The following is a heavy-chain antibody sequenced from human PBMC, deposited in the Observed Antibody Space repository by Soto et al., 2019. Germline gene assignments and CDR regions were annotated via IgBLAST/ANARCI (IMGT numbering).Heavy chain of an antibody. D-gene: IGHD1-26*01. V-gene: IGHV4-59*01. Sequence: PSETLSLTCPVSGGSMTSSYWTWIRQPRGKGLEWIGFIHYGGGTVYNPALRSRVTVTVETSKKQFSLNLSSVTAADTAVYYCLGARYGGVGATYSEPWVHGALVTVAS. CDR3: LGARYGGVGATYSEP. CDR1: GGSMTSSY. J-gene: IGHJ4*01. CDR2: IHYGGGT.